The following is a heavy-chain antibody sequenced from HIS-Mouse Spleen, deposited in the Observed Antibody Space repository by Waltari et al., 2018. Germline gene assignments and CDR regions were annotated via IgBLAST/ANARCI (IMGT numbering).Heavy chain of an antibody. Sequence: QVRLVESGGGVVQPGSSLRLACAASGLTLRSYGMHWVRQSPGKGLEWVAVISYDGSNKYYADSVKGRFTISRDNSKNTLYLQMNSLRAEDTAVYYCAKDKHHAFDYWGQGTLVTVSS. CDR2: ISYDGSNK. CDR1: GLTLRSYG. V-gene: IGHV3-30*18. CDR3: AKDKHHAFDY. J-gene: IGHJ4*02.